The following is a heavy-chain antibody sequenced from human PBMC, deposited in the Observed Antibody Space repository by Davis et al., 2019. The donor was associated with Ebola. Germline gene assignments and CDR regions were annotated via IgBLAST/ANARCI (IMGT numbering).Heavy chain of an antibody. Sequence: SGPTLVKPTETLTLTCTFSGFSLSTSGMCVTWIRQPPGKALEWPALIAWDDDKRYSTSLKTRLTISKDTSKNQVVLTMTNLDPVDTATYYCARAPFPYSGWIYFDYWGQGTLVTVSS. CDR3: ARAPFPYSGWIYFDY. V-gene: IGHV2-70*01. CDR1: GFSLSTSGMC. J-gene: IGHJ4*02. D-gene: IGHD6-19*01. CDR2: IAWDDDK.